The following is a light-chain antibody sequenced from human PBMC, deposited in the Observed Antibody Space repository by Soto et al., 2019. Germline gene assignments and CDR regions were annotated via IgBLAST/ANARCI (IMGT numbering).Light chain of an antibody. CDR3: QQYNNLPQRT. V-gene: IGKV3-15*01. J-gene: IGKJ1*01. CDR1: QSVSSN. Sequence: EIVMTQSPATLSVSAGQRATLSCRASQSVSSNLAWYQQKPGQAPRLLIYGASTRATGIPARCSGSVSGTEFTLSISRLQSEDFAVYYCQQYNNLPQRTFGQGTKVDI. CDR2: GAS.